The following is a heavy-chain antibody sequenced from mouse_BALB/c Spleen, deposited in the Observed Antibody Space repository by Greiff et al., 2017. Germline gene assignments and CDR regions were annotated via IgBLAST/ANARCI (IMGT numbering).Heavy chain of an antibody. D-gene: IGHD1-1*01. CDR3: ARDYYYGSSSYWYFDV. CDR1: GFSLTGYG. CDR2: IWGDGST. Sequence: VMLVESGPGLVAPSQSLSITCTVSGFSLTGYGVNWVRQPPGKGLEWLGMIWGDGSTDYNSALKSRLSISKDNSKSQVFLKMNSLQTDDTARYYCARDYYYGSSSYWYFDVWGAGTTVTVSS. J-gene: IGHJ1*01. V-gene: IGHV2-6-7*01.